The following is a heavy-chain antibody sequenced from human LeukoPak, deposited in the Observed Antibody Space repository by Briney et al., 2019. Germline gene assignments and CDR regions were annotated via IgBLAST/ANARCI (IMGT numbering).Heavy chain of an antibody. CDR1: GGSISSYY. D-gene: IGHD6-13*01. CDR2: IHYSGGIT. V-gene: IGHV4-59*01. J-gene: IGHJ4*02. Sequence: SETLSLTCTVSGGSISSYYWSWIRQPPGKGLEWIGYIHYSGGITYYNPSLKSRVTISVDTSKNQFSLSLSSETAADTAVYYCATLYSSSWYGIPFDYWGQGTLVTVSS. CDR3: ATLYSSSWYGIPFDY.